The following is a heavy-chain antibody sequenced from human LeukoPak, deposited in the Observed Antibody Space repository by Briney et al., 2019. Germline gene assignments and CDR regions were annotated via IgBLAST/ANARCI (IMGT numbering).Heavy chain of an antibody. Sequence: GGSLRLSCAASGFTFSSYGMHWVRQAPGKGLEWVAVISYDGSNKYYADSVKGRFTISRDNSKNTLYLQMNSLRAEDTAVYYCAKDGVYYDFWSGYYTDYYHYGMDVWGQGTTVTVSS. CDR3: AKDGVYYDFWSGYYTDYYHYGMDV. CDR2: ISYDGSNK. V-gene: IGHV3-30*18. CDR1: GFTFSSYG. J-gene: IGHJ6*02. D-gene: IGHD3-3*01.